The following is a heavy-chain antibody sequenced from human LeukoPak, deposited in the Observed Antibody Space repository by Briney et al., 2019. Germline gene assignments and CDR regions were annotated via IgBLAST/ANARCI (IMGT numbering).Heavy chain of an antibody. CDR2: IYHSGST. Sequence: SETLSLTCAVSGGSISSGGYPWSWIRQPPGKGLEWIGYIYHSGSTYYNPSLKSRVTISVDRSKNQFSLKLSSVTAADTAVYYCARLIRATNSMDVWGQGTTVTVSS. J-gene: IGHJ6*02. D-gene: IGHD1-26*01. CDR3: ARLIRATNSMDV. CDR1: GGSISSGGYP. V-gene: IGHV4-30-2*01.